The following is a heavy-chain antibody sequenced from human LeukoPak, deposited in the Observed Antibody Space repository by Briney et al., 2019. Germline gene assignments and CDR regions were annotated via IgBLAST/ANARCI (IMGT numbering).Heavy chain of an antibody. CDR1: GGSFSGYY. CDR2: INHSGST. Sequence: PSETLSLTCAVYGGSFSGYYWSWIRQPPGKGLEWIGEINHSGSTNYNPSLKSRVTISVDTSKNQFSLKLSSVTAADTAVYYCARRYGPYSSSWYYYWGQGTLVTVSS. V-gene: IGHV4-34*01. J-gene: IGHJ4*02. CDR3: ARRYGPYSSSWYYY. D-gene: IGHD6-13*01.